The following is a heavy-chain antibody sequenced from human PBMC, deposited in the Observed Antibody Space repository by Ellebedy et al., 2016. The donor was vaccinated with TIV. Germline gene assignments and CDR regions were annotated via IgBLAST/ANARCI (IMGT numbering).Heavy chain of an antibody. V-gene: IGHV3-30*03. CDR2: ISSYESIQ. J-gene: IGHJ4*02. CDR3: ARVMVGVATFDY. CDR1: GVTVSTNY. Sequence: GESLKISCAAAGVTVSTNYMSWVRQAPGKGLEWVALISSYESIQFYGDSVRGRFTVSRDNSRNTLYLQMNSLRPDDTAVYYCARVMVGVATFDYWGQGTLVTVSS. D-gene: IGHD2-15*01.